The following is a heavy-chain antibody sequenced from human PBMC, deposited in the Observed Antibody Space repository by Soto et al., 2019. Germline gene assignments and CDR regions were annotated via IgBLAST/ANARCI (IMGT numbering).Heavy chain of an antibody. CDR3: ARERAAAGTGYFDY. Sequence: GGSLRLSCAASGFTFSDYYMSWIRQAPGKGLEWVSYISSSSSYTNYADSVKGRFTISRDNAKNSLYLQMNSLRAEDTAVYYCARERAAAGTGYFDYWGQGTLVTVSS. J-gene: IGHJ4*02. D-gene: IGHD6-13*01. CDR2: ISSSSSYT. CDR1: GFTFSDYY. V-gene: IGHV3-11*06.